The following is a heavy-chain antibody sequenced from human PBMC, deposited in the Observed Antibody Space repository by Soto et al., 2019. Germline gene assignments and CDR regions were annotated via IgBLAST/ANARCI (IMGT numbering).Heavy chain of an antibody. J-gene: IGHJ4*02. D-gene: IGHD6-13*01. V-gene: IGHV3-21*01. CDR3: AREEMYSSSWYPDY. CDR1: GFTFNSYS. Sequence: EVQLVESGGGLVKPGESLRLSCAASGFTFNSYSMNWVRQAPGKGLEWVSSISHISHYIYYADSMKGRFTISRDNAKNSLYLQMNSLRAEDTAVYYCAREEMYSSSWYPDYWGQGTLVTVSS. CDR2: ISHISHYI.